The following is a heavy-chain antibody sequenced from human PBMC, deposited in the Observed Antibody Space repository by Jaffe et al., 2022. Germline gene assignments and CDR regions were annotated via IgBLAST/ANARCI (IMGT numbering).Heavy chain of an antibody. D-gene: IGHD3-9*01. Sequence: QMQLVQSGAEVKKTGSSVKVSCKASGYTFTYRYLHWVRQAPGQALEWMGWITPFNGNTNYAQKFQDRVTITRDRSMSTAYMELSSLRSEDTAMYYCASPVGYYDILTGYFNDAFDIWGQGTMVTVSS. J-gene: IGHJ3*02. CDR1: GYTFTYRY. CDR2: ITPFNGNT. V-gene: IGHV1-45*02. CDR3: ASPVGYYDILTGYFNDAFDI.